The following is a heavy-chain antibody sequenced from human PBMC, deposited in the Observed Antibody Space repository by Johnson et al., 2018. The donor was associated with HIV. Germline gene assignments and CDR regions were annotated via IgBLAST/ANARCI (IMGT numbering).Heavy chain of an antibody. CDR3: AKDRWELNDAFDI. CDR1: GFTFSSYG. V-gene: IGHV3-33*06. CDR2: IWYDGSNK. D-gene: IGHD1-26*01. Sequence: QVQLVESGGGVVQPGRSLRLSCAASGFTFSSYGMHWVRQAPGKGLEWVAVIWYDGSNKYYADSVKGRFTISRDNSKNTLYLQMNSQRAEDTAVYYCAKDRWELNDAFDIWGQGTMVTVSS. J-gene: IGHJ3*02.